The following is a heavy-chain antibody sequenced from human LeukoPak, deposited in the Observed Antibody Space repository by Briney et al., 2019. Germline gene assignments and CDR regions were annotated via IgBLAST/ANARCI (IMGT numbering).Heavy chain of an antibody. J-gene: IGHJ4*02. Sequence: TGGSLRLSCAASGFTFSNYFMHWVRQAPGKGLEWVSAISGSGGSTYYADSVKGRFTISRDNSKNTLYLQMNSLRAEDTAVYYCAKVGSLYYFDYWGQGTLVTVSS. D-gene: IGHD6-19*01. CDR1: GFTFSNYF. CDR2: ISGSGGST. V-gene: IGHV3-23*01. CDR3: AKVGSLYYFDY.